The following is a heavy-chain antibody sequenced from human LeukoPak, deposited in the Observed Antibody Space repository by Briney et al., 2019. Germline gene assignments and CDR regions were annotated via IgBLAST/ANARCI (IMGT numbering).Heavy chain of an antibody. CDR1: GGTFSSYA. CDR2: IIPIFGTA. D-gene: IGHD3-3*01. V-gene: IGHV1-69*05. CDR3: ASLQFWSAYFPQDRYYYYYMDV. Sequence: GASVKLSCKAYGGTFSSYAISWVRQAPGQGLEWMGGIIPIFGTANYAQKFQGRVTITTDESTSTAYMELSSLRSEDTAVYYCASLQFWSAYFPQDRYYYYYMDVWGKGTTVTVSS. J-gene: IGHJ6*03.